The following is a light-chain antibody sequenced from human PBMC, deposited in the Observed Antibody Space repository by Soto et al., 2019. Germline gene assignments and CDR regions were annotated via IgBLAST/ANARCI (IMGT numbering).Light chain of an antibody. J-gene: IGKJ4*01. CDR3: QQFDNLPLT. V-gene: IGKV1-33*01. CDR2: DAS. Sequence: DIHMNLSPSSLSASIGDSVTISCPASQNINIYLNWYQQKPGTAPKLLIYDASNLQTGVTSRFSASGSGTHFTFTVTSLQPEDIATYFCQQFDNLPLTFGGGTKVDIK. CDR1: QNINIY.